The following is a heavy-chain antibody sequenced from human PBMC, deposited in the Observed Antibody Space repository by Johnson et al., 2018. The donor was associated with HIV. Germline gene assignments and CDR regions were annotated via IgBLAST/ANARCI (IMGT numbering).Heavy chain of an antibody. D-gene: IGHD2-21*01. Sequence: QVQLVESGGGVVQPGRSLRLSCAASGFTFDAYAMHWVRQAPGKGLEWVSVLFSGGTTYYADSVKGRFTISRDNSKGTLYLQMNSLRAEDTAVYYCARPRRLFEGHDAFDIWGQGTMVTVSS. CDR3: ARPRRLFEGHDAFDI. J-gene: IGHJ3*02. CDR1: GFTFDAYA. V-gene: IGHV3-NL1*01. CDR2: LFSGGTT.